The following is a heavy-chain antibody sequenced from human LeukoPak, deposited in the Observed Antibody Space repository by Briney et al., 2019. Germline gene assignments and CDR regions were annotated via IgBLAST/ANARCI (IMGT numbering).Heavy chain of an antibody. CDR1: GGSISSYY. CDR3: ARDLRDDSSGYAWYFDY. J-gene: IGHJ4*02. V-gene: IGHV4-59*12. D-gene: IGHD3-22*01. Sequence: PSETLSLTCTVSGGSISSYYWSWMRQPPGKGLEWIGYIYYSGSANYNPSLKSRVTISVDTSKNQFSLKLSSATAADTAVYYCARDLRDDSSGYAWYFDYWGQGTLVTVSS. CDR2: IYYSGSA.